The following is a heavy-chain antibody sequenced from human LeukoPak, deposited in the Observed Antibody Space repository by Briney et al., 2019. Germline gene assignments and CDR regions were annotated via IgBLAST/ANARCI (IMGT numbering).Heavy chain of an antibody. D-gene: IGHD6-19*01. CDR3: ARGAPPGIAVAVTNWFDP. J-gene: IGHJ5*02. CDR2: TYYRSKWYN. V-gene: IGHV6-1*01. Sequence: SQTLSLTCAISGDSVSSNSSAWNWIRQSPSRGLERLGRTYYRSKWYNDYAVSVKSRITINPDTSKNQFSLQLNSVTPEDTAVYYCARGAPPGIAVAVTNWFDPWGQGTLVTVSS. CDR1: GDSVSSNSSA.